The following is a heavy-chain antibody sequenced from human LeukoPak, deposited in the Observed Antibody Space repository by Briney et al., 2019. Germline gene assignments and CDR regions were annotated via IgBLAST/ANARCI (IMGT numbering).Heavy chain of an antibody. J-gene: IGHJ4*02. CDR2: INPNSGGT. CDR1: GYTFTGYY. Sequence: ASVKVSCKASGYTFTGYYMHWVRQAPGQGLEWMGWINPNSGGTNYAQKFQGRVTMTRDTSISTAYMELSRLRSDDTAVYYCATQGDSGHMAQHDYWGQGTLVTVSS. D-gene: IGHD2-21*01. V-gene: IGHV1-2*02. CDR3: ATQGDSGHMAQHDY.